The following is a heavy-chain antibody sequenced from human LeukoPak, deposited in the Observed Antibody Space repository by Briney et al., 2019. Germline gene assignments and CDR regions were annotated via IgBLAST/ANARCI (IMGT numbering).Heavy chain of an antibody. CDR1: GYTFTGYY. J-gene: IGHJ6*03. D-gene: IGHD3-22*01. V-gene: IGHV1-2*02. CDR2: INPNSGGT. Sequence: ASVKVSCKASGYTFTGYYMHWVRQAPGQGLEWMGWINPNSGGTKYAQKFQGRVTMTRDTSISTAYMELSRLRSDDTAVYYCARDLQYYYDSSGYYARYYYYYMDVWGKGTTVTVSS. CDR3: ARDLQYYYDSSGYYARYYYYYMDV.